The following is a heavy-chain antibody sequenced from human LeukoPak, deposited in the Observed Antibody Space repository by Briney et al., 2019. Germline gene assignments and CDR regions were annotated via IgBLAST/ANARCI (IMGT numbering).Heavy chain of an antibody. Sequence: GGSLRLSCAASGFTFSSYSMNWVRQAPGKGLDWVSSISTRSSYIHYADSVKGRFTISRDNAKNTLYLQMNSLRAEDTAVYYCASAYQLLYYYYGMDVWGQGTTVTVSS. CDR1: GFTFSSYS. D-gene: IGHD2-2*01. V-gene: IGHV3-21*01. CDR2: ISTRSSYI. CDR3: ASAYQLLYYYYGMDV. J-gene: IGHJ6*02.